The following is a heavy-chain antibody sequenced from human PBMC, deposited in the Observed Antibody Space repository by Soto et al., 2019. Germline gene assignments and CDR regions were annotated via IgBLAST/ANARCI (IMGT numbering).Heavy chain of an antibody. D-gene: IGHD5-12*01. CDR3: ARYVEGDGYNSLAY. V-gene: IGHV1-69*02. J-gene: IGHJ4*02. Sequence: QVQLVQSGAEVKKPGSSVKVSCKASGGTFSSYTISWVRQAPGQGLEWMGRIIPILGIANYAQKFQGRVTITADKSTSTAYMELSSLRSENTAVYYCARYVEGDGYNSLAYWGQGTLVTVSS. CDR1: GGTFSSYT. CDR2: IIPILGIA.